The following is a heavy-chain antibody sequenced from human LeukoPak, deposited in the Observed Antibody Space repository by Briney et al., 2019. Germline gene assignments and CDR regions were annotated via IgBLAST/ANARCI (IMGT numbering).Heavy chain of an antibody. J-gene: IGHJ4*02. CDR2: ISAYNGNT. V-gene: IGHV1-18*01. Sequence: ASVKVSCKASGYTFTSYGISWVRQAPGQGLEWMGWISAYNGNTNYAQKLQGRVTMTTDTSTSTAHMELRSLRSDDTAVYYCARYYYDSSGSQAPFDYWGQGTLVTVSS. CDR3: ARYYYDSSGSQAPFDY. D-gene: IGHD3-22*01. CDR1: GYTFTSYG.